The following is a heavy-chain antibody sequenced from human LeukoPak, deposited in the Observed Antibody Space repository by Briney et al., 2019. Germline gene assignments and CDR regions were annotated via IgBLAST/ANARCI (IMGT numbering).Heavy chain of an antibody. J-gene: IGHJ5*02. CDR1: GFTFTNYW. Sequence: GGSLRLSCAASGFTFTNYWMSWVRQAPGEGLEWVANIEQDGNEKYYVDSVKGRFTISRDNAKNTLYLQMSSLRADDTAVYYCAARPYCTTATCPKTNWFDPWGQGTLVTVSS. CDR3: AARPYCTTATCPKTNWFDP. D-gene: IGHD2-8*01. CDR2: IEQDGNEK. V-gene: IGHV3-7*01.